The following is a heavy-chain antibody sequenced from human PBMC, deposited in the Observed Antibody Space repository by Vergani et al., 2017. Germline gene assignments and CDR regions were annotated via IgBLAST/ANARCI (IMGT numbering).Heavy chain of an antibody. Sequence: EVQLEESGGGLVLPSRPLRLSCVASGFTSAGYAMHWVRQAPGKGLEWVSGISWNSTSIGYADSVKGRFTISRDNAKNSLYLQMNSLRAEDTALYYCAKDLGTSSGGGWFDPWGQGTLVTVSS. V-gene: IGHV3-9*02. D-gene: IGHD6-6*01. J-gene: IGHJ5*02. CDR3: AKDLGTSSGGGWFDP. CDR1: GFTSAGYA. CDR2: ISWNSTSI.